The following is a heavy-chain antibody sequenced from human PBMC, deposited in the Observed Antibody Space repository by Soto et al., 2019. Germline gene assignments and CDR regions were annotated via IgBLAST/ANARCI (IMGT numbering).Heavy chain of an antibody. CDR3: ARSWGSYRPIDY. J-gene: IGHJ4*02. D-gene: IGHD3-16*02. V-gene: IGHV4-31*03. CDR2: IYYSGSTSSGST. Sequence: QVRDRVSEGGWASETLSLTCTVSGGSISRGGHYWSWLRQHPGKGLEWIGYIYYSGSTSSGSTSYNPSLKSRLTISIDTSKNQFSLKLSSVTAADTAVYYCARSWGSYRPIDYWGQG. CDR1: GGSISRGGHY.